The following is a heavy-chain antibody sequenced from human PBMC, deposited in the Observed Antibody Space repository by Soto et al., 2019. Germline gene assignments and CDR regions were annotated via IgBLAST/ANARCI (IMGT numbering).Heavy chain of an antibody. CDR1: GGSISRGGYY. Sequence: NPSETLSLTCTVSGGSISRGGYYWSWIRQHPGKGLEWIGYIYYSGSTYYNPSLKSRVTISVDTSKNQFSLKLSSVTAADTAVYYCARGRPWVYWGQGTLVTVSS. D-gene: IGHD1-26*01. CDR2: IYYSGST. V-gene: IGHV4-31*03. CDR3: ARGRPWVY. J-gene: IGHJ4*02.